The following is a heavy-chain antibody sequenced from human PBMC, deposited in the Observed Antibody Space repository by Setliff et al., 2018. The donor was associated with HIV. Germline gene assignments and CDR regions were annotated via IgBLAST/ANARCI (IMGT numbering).Heavy chain of an antibody. Sequence: SVKVSCKASGYSFSNYAMHWVRQAPGQGLEWMGGIIPIFGTANYAQKFQGRVTITTDESTSTAYMELSSLRSEDTAVYYCATGHYYGSGSLTWGQGTLVTVSS. J-gene: IGHJ5*02. V-gene: IGHV1-69*05. CDR2: IIPIFGTA. CDR3: ATGHYYGSGSLT. D-gene: IGHD3-10*01. CDR1: GYSFSNYA.